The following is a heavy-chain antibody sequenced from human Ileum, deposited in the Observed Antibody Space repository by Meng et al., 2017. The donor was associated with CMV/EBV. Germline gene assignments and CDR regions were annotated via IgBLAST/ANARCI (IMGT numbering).Heavy chain of an antibody. CDR2: INTNTGNP. CDR1: GYTVTRNN. CDR3: ARDGLSGRYFDY. D-gene: IGHD1-26*01. J-gene: IGHJ4*02. V-gene: IGHV7-4-1*02. Sequence: SCQTSGYTVTRNNIIWVRQAPGQGPEWMGWINTNTGNPTYAQSFTGRFVFSLDTSVNTAYLQITSLKPEDTAVYYCARDGLSGRYFDYWGQGSLVTVSS.